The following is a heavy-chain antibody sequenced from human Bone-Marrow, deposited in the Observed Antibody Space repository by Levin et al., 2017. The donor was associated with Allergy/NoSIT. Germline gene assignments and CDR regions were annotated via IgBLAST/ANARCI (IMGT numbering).Heavy chain of an antibody. Sequence: GASVKVSCKASGYTFIGYGMSWVRQAPGQGLEWMGWISPHNNNTKYARRLQDRVTMAADTSTSTTYLELRDLRYDDTAVYYCARRLDGDYDYWGQGTLVTVSS. V-gene: IGHV1-18*01. CDR2: ISPHNNNT. CDR1: GYTFIGYG. CDR3: ARRLDGDYDY. D-gene: IGHD4-17*01. J-gene: IGHJ4*02.